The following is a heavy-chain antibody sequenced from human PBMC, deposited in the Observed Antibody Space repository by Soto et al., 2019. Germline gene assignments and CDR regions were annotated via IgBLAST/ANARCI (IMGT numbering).Heavy chain of an antibody. J-gene: IGHJ6*04. CDR2: IIPISDTT. CDR3: ARSQGSSTSLDIYYYYYCGMDV. Sequence: QVQLVQSGAEVKKPGSSVKVSCKASGGTFSSYAISWVRQAPGQGLEWMGGIIPISDTTNYAQKFQGRVTITADESTSTAYMELSSLRAEDTAVYYCARSQGSSTSLDIYYYYYCGMDVGGEGTTVTVSS. D-gene: IGHD2-2*01. V-gene: IGHV1-69*01. CDR1: GGTFSSYA.